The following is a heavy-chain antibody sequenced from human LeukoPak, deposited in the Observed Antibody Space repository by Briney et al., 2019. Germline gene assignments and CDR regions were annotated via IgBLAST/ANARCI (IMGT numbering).Heavy chain of an antibody. CDR3: AKDPRGRGSGGAGFDY. J-gene: IGHJ4*02. CDR1: GFTFDEYA. Sequence: GRSLRLSCAASGFTFDEYAMHWVRQAPGKGLEWVSGISWSSGSIGYADSVKGRFTISRDNAKNSLYLQMNSLRAEDTALYYCAKDPRGRGSGGAGFDYWGQGTLVTVSS. V-gene: IGHV3-9*01. D-gene: IGHD3-10*01. CDR2: ISWSSGSI.